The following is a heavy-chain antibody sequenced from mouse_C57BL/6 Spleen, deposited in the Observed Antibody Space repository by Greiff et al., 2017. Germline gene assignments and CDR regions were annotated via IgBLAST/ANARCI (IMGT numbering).Heavy chain of an antibody. CDR1: GYTFTEYT. Sequence: QVQLKESGAELVKPGASVKLSCKASGYTFTEYTIHWVKQRSGQGLEWIGWFYPGSGSIKYNEKFKDKATLTADKSSSTVYMELSRLTSEDSAVYFCARHEDGSSFPHWYFDVWGTGTTVTVSS. V-gene: IGHV1-62-2*01. CDR2: FYPGSGSI. J-gene: IGHJ1*03. CDR3: ARHEDGSSFPHWYFDV. D-gene: IGHD1-1*01.